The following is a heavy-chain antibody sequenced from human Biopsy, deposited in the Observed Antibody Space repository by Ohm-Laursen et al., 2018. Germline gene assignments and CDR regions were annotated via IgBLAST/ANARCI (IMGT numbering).Heavy chain of an antibody. CDR1: GVSISSYF. D-gene: IGHD3-10*01. CDR2: IYYSGST. J-gene: IGHJ6*02. Sequence: GTLSLTCTVSGVSISSYFWNWIRQPPGKGLEWIGDIYYSGSTKYNPSLKSRVTISVDMSKSQLSLKLTSVTTADTAVYYCARGGSGSGYYGMDVWGQGTTVTVSS. CDR3: ARGGSGSGYYGMDV. V-gene: IGHV4-59*01.